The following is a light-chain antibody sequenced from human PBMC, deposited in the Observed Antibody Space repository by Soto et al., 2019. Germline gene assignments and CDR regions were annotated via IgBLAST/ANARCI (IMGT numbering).Light chain of an antibody. CDR3: QSYDSSFVV. J-gene: IGLJ2*01. Sequence: NFMLTQPHSVSESPGKTVTISCTRSSGSIANNYMQWYQQRPGSAPTTVIFENNQRPSGVPDRFSGSTDGSSSSASLTISGLQTDEEADYYCQSYDSSFVVFGGGTKLTVL. CDR1: SGSIANNY. V-gene: IGLV6-57*04. CDR2: ENN.